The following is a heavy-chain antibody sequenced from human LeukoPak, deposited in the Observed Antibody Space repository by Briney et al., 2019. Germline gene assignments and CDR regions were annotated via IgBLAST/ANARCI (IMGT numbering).Heavy chain of an antibody. Sequence: ASVKVSCQASGGTFSSYTISWVRQAPGQGLEWMGRIIPIRGMENYAQKFQGRVTITADKSTSTAYMELSSLRSEDTAVYYCAAEGDIVVVPAAISRYNWFDPWGQGTLVTVSS. D-gene: IGHD2-2*02. V-gene: IGHV1-69*02. CDR2: IIPIRGME. CDR3: AAEGDIVVVPAAISRYNWFDP. J-gene: IGHJ5*02. CDR1: GGTFSSYT.